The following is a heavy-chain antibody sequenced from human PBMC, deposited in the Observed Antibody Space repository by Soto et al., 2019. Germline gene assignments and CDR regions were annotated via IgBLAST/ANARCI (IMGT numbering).Heavy chain of an antibody. Sequence: VGSLRLSCVASGFTLSSFAMHWVRQAPGKGLEWVATTSYDGLSTFYGESVSGRFSISRDTSKNTLFLQLNSLKTEDTAVYYCARGRASCNSAACHPGNFDYWGRGSLVTVSS. V-gene: IGHV3-30-3*01. CDR3: ARGRASCNSAACHPGNFDY. CDR1: GFTLSSFA. CDR2: TSYDGLST. D-gene: IGHD1-26*01. J-gene: IGHJ4*02.